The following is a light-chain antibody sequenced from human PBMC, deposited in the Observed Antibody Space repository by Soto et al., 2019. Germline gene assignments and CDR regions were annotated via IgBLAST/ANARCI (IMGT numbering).Light chain of an antibody. Sequence: EIVLTQSPGTLPLSPGERATLSCRASQSVSSSSLAWYQHKPGQAPRLLIYDASSRATGIPDRFSGSGSGTDFTLTISRLEPEDFAVYYCQQYGSSPWTFGQGTKVDIK. CDR1: QSVSSSS. J-gene: IGKJ1*01. V-gene: IGKV3-20*01. CDR3: QQYGSSPWT. CDR2: DAS.